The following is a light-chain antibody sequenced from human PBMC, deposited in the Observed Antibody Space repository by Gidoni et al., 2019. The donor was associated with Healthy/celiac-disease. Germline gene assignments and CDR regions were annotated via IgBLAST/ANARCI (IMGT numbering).Light chain of an antibody. CDR1: QSISSS. V-gene: IGKV1-39*01. CDR2: AAS. Sequence: DIQMTQSPSSLSASVGDRVTITCRASQSISSSLNGYQQKPGKAPKLLICAASSLKSGVPSRFRGCGSGTDFTLNNSSLKSGDFATYYCQQCYSTPPTFGQGTRLEIK. J-gene: IGKJ1*01. CDR3: QQCYSTPPT.